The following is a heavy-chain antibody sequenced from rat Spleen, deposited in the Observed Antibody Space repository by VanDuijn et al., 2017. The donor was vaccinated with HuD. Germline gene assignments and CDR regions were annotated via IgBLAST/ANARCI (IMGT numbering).Heavy chain of an antibody. CDR3: TGGGHSALNWFAY. D-gene: IGHD3-3*01. J-gene: IGHJ3*01. Sequence: EVQLVESGGGLVQPGRSLKLSCVASGFTFNNYWMTWIRQAPGKGLEWVASITNTGGSTYYPDSVKGRFTISRDNAKSTLYLQMNSLRSEDTATYYCTGGGHSALNWFAYWGQGTLVTVSS. CDR1: GFTFNNYW. V-gene: IGHV5-31*01. CDR2: ITNTGGST.